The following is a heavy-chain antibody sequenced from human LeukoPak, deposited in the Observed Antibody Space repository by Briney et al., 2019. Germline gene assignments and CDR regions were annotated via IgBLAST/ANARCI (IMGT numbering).Heavy chain of an antibody. V-gene: IGHV3-43*01. CDR2: ITGNGGVI. CDR3: AKMYSGGSEDDS. D-gene: IGHD2-15*01. J-gene: IGHJ4*02. CDR1: GFAFDDST. Sequence: ETGGSLRLSCAASGFAFDDSTMHWVRQAPDKGLHWISLITGNGGVIKYADSVKGRFTISRDNSKSALYLQMKSLTIDDIGLYYCAKMYSGGSEDDSWGQGTLVTVSS.